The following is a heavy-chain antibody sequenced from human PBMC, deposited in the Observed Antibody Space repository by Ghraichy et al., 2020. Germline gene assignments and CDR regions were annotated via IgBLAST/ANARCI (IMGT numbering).Heavy chain of an antibody. V-gene: IGHV3-21*01. Sequence: GGSLRLSCAASGFTFSSYSMNWVRQAPGKGLEWVSSISSSSSYIYYADSVKGRFTISRDNAKNSLYLQTNSLRAEDTAVYYCAAEFDPLDYWGQGTLVTVSS. CDR3: AAEFDPLDY. CDR2: ISSSSSYI. J-gene: IGHJ4*02. D-gene: IGHD3-10*01. CDR1: GFTFSSYS.